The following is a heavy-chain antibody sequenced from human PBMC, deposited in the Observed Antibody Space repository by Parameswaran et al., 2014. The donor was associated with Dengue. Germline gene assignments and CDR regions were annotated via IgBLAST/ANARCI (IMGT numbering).Heavy chain of an antibody. CDR2: IYYSGST. CDR3: AATPPAWLLPVDRTPEQFDY. J-gene: IGHJ4*02. Sequence: PGKGLEWIGYIYYSGSTYYNPSLKSRVTISVDTSKNQFSLKLSSVTAADTAVYYCAATPPAWLLPVDRTPEQFDYWGPGNPGHRLL. D-gene: IGHD3-22*01. V-gene: IGHV4-30-4*01.